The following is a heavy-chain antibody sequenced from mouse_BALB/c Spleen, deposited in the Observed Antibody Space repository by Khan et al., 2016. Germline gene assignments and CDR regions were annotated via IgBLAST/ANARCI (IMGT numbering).Heavy chain of an antibody. D-gene: IGHD2-3*01. CDR2: VIPSNAYT. CDR1: GYTFTSYT. Sequence: QVQLQQSGAELARPGASVKMSCKASGYTFTSYTMHWVKQGPGQGLEWIGYVIPSNAYTNYNQKFKDKATLTADKSSSTAYMQLSSLRSEDSAVYYCAREGWLLGYFDYWGQGTTLTVSS. J-gene: IGHJ2*01. CDR3: AREGWLLGYFDY. V-gene: IGHV1-4*01.